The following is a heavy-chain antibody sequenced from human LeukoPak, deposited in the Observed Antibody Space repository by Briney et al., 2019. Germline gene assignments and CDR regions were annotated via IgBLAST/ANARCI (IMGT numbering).Heavy chain of an antibody. V-gene: IGHV3-23*01. Sequence: GGSLTLSCAASGFTFSSYAMTWVRQAPGKGLEWVSGISGSGGNTYYTDSVKGRFTISIDNSKSTLYLQMNSLRAEDTAVYYCARRAGAYTHPYDYWGQGTLVTVS. CDR3: ARRAGAYTHPYDY. J-gene: IGHJ4*02. CDR1: GFTFSSYA. D-gene: IGHD3-16*01. CDR2: ISGSGGNT.